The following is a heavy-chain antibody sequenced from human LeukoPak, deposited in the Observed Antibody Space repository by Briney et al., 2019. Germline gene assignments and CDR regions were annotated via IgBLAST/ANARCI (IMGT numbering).Heavy chain of an antibody. V-gene: IGHV1-8*01. Sequence: ASVKVSCKASGYTFSSFDINWVRQAPGQGLEWMGWMKPKSGNSGYAQKFQGRVTMTRNTSIATAYMEVSNLGFDDTAVYYCVDPDRWGQGTLVTVSS. CDR3: VDPDR. CDR1: GYTFSSFD. CDR2: MKPKSGNS. J-gene: IGHJ1*01. D-gene: IGHD3-22*01.